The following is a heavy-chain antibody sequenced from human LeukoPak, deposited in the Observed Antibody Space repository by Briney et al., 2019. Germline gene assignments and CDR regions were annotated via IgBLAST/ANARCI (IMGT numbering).Heavy chain of an antibody. V-gene: IGHV3-7*04. J-gene: IGHJ4*02. CDR1: GFTFSTYW. CDR3: ARAYYDYFWGSYPE. Sequence: GGSLRLSCAASGFTFSTYWMSWVRQAPGKGLEWVANIKQDGSEKYYVDSVKGRFTISRDNARNALYLQMNSLSAEDTAVYYCARAYYDYFWGSYPEWGQGTLVTVSS. D-gene: IGHD3-16*02. CDR2: IKQDGSEK.